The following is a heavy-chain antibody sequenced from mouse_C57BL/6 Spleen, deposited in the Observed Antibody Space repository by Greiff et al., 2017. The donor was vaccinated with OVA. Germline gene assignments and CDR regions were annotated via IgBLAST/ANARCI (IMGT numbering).Heavy chain of an antibody. CDR3: ARDDYTDYFDY. J-gene: IGHJ2*01. CDR2: IHPNSGST. Sequence: QVQLQQPGAELVKPGASVKLSCKASGYTFTSYWMHWVKQRPGQGLEWIGMIHPNSGSTNYNEKFKSKATLTVDKSSSTAYMQLSSLTSEDSAVYYCARDDYTDYFDYWGQGTTLTVSS. D-gene: IGHD2-4*01. CDR1: GYTFTSYW. V-gene: IGHV1-64*01.